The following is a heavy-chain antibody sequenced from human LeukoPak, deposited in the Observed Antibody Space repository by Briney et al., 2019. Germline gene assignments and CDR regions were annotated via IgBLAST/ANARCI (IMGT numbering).Heavy chain of an antibody. Sequence: SETLSLTCAISGGSISVTPYYWGWIRQPPGKGLEWIGSIYYSGSTYYNPSLKSRLTISVDTSKNQFSLKLTSVTAADTAVYYCARASTIFGHFAYWGRGALVTVSS. CDR1: GGSISVTPYY. V-gene: IGHV4-39*07. CDR2: IYYSGST. CDR3: ARASTIFGHFAY. D-gene: IGHD3-3*01. J-gene: IGHJ4*02.